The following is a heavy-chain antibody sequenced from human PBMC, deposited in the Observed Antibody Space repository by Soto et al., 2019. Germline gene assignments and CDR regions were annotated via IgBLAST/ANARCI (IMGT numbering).Heavy chain of an antibody. Sequence: PGGSLRLSCAASGFTFSSYAMSWVRQAPGKGLEWVSAISGSGRSTYYADSVKGRFTISRDNSKNTLYLQMNSLRAEDTAVYYCAKEQKDSSTWSELKYWGQGTLVTVSS. V-gene: IGHV3-23*01. CDR1: GFTFSSYA. CDR2: ISGSGRST. D-gene: IGHD6-13*01. J-gene: IGHJ4*02. CDR3: AKEQKDSSTWSELKY.